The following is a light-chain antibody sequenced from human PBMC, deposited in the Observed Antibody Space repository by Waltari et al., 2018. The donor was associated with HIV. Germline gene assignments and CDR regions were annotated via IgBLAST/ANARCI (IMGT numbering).Light chain of an antibody. V-gene: IGLV3-1*01. Sequence: SYELTQPPSVSVSPGQTASITCSGDKLGDTYASWYQQKPGQSPVLVIYKNSKRPSGIPERFSGSNSGDTATLTISGTQAVDEADYYCQAWDSSSAVVFGGGTKLTVL. CDR1: KLGDTY. CDR3: QAWDSSSAVV. J-gene: IGLJ2*01. CDR2: KNS.